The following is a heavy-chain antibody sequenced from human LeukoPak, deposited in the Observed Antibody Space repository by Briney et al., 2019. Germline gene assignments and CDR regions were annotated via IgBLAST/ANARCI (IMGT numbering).Heavy chain of an antibody. CDR3: EREDVTMVRGVIRDYYYYMDV. V-gene: IGHV3-48*03. D-gene: IGHD3-10*01. J-gene: IGHJ6*03. CDR2: ISSSGSTI. Sequence: GGSLRLSCAASGFTFSSYEMNWVRQAPGKGLEWVSYISSSGSTIYYADSVKGRFTISRDNAKNSLYLQMNSLRAEDTAVYYCEREDVTMVRGVIRDYYYYMDVWGKGTTVTISS. CDR1: GFTFSSYE.